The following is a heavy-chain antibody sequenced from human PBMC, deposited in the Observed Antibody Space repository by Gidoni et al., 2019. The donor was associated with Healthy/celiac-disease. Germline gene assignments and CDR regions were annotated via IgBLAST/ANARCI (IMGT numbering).Heavy chain of an antibody. CDR2: IYYSGST. CDR3: ASQTTPGDYYYYGMDV. CDR1: CGSISSYY. J-gene: IGHJ6*02. V-gene: IGHV4-59*01. D-gene: IGHD4-17*01. Sequence: QVQLQESGPGLVKPSETLSLTCTVSCGSISSYYWSWIRQPPGKGLEWIGYIYYSGSTNYNPSLKSRVTISVDTSKNQFSLKLSSVTAADTAVYYCASQTTPGDYYYYGMDVWGQGTTVTVSS.